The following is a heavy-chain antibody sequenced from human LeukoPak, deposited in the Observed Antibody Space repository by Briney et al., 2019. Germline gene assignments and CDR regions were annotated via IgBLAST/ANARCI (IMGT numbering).Heavy chain of an antibody. Sequence: PSETLSLTCSVSGGSISSSYYYWSWIRQPAGKGLEWIGRIYTSGSTNYNPSLKSRVTMSVDTSKNQFSLKLSSVTAADTAVYYCARVVATISDWFDPWGQGTLVTVSS. D-gene: IGHD5-12*01. J-gene: IGHJ5*02. CDR1: GGSISSSYYY. V-gene: IGHV4-4*07. CDR2: IYTSGST. CDR3: ARVVATISDWFDP.